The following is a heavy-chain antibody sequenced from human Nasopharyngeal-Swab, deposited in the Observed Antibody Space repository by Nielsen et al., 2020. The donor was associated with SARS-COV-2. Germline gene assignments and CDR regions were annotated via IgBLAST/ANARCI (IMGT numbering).Heavy chain of an antibody. V-gene: IGHV4-34*01. D-gene: IGHD2-2*01. Sequence: LRLSFAVYGLSFSGYYWRWTRQPPGKGLDWIGEINHSGSINYNPSLKSRVTISLDTSKNHFSLKLSSVTAADTAVYYCARAPRYCSSTSCRRGAFDIWGQGTMVAVSS. CDR3: ARAPRYCSSTSCRRGAFDI. J-gene: IGHJ3*02. CDR1: GLSFSGYY. CDR2: INHSGSI.